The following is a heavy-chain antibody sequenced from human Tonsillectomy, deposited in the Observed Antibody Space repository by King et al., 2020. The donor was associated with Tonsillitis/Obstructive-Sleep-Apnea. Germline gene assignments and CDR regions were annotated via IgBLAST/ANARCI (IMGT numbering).Heavy chain of an antibody. CDR1: GYNFANSL. J-gene: IGHJ3*02. D-gene: IGHD1-26*01. V-gene: IGHV5-51*01. CDR3: VGLSVGAGATSDTFDI. Sequence: VQLVESGAEVKKPGESLKISCKGSGYNFANSLIDWVRQMPGKGLEWMGRIYPGDSDARYSPTFQGQVTMSADKSISTAYLQWGSLKASDTAMYYCVGLSVGAGATSDTFDIWGQGTMVTVSS. CDR2: IYPGDSDA.